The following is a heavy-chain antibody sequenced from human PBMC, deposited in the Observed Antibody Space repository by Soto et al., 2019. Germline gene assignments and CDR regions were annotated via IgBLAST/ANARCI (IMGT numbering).Heavy chain of an antibody. D-gene: IGHD3-9*01. CDR3: ARYPNDNYYYYGMDV. J-gene: IGHJ6*02. CDR2: IDPSDSYT. V-gene: IGHV5-10-1*01. Sequence: EVQLVQSGAEVKKPGESLRISCKGSGYSFTSYWISWVRQMPGKGLEWMGRIDPSDSYTNYSPSFQGHVTISADKSISTAYLQWSSLKASDTAMYYCARYPNDNYYYYGMDVWGQGTTVTVSS. CDR1: GYSFTSYW.